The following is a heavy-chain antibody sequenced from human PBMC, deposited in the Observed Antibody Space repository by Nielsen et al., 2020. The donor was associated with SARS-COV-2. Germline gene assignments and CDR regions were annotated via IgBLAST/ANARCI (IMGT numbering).Heavy chain of an antibody. CDR1: GFTFSSYA. D-gene: IGHD3-10*01. CDR2: ISYDGSNK. V-gene: IGHV3-30*04. J-gene: IGHJ4*02. CDR3: ARDKGELLWFGELSASDDY. Sequence: GESLKISCAASGFTFSSYAMHWVRQAPGKGLEWVAVISYDGSNKYYADSVKGRFTISRDNSKNTLYLQMNSLRAEDTAVYYCARDKGELLWFGELSASDDYWGQGTLVTASS.